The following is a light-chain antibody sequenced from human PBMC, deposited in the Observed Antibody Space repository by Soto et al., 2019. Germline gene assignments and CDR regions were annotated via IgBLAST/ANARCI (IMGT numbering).Light chain of an antibody. V-gene: IGKV3-15*01. CDR1: QSVSSN. CDR2: GAS. Sequence: EIVMTQSPATLSVSPGERATLSCRASQSVSSNLAWYQQKPGQAPRLLIYGASTRATGIPARLSGSGSGIEFTLTISSLQSEDFAVYYCQQSNNWPYTFGQGTKLEIK. J-gene: IGKJ2*01. CDR3: QQSNNWPYT.